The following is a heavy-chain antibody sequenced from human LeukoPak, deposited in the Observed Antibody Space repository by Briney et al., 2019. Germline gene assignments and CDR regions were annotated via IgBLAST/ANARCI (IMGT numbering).Heavy chain of an antibody. Sequence: SETLSLTCTVSGGSISSYYWSWIRQPPGKGLEWIGYIYYSGSFNYNPSLKSRVTISADTSKKQFSMKLSSVTAADTAVYYCARSPDGYRYTYFDYWGLRTLVTVSS. V-gene: IGHV4-59*01. D-gene: IGHD5-18*01. CDR2: IYYSGSF. J-gene: IGHJ4*02. CDR3: ARSPDGYRYTYFDY. CDR1: GGSISSYY.